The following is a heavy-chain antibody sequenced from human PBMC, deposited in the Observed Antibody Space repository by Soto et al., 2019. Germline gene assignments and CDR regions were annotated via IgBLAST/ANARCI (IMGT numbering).Heavy chain of an antibody. D-gene: IGHD5-12*01. Sequence: EVQLLQSGGGLVQPGGSLRLSCAASGFTFSDYAMSWVRQAPGKGLEWVSGISGSGNRKYYADSVRGRFTISRDNSKNTMFQQMNSLRAEDTAVYYCVKYYYRGWSKFDYWGQGTLVTVSS. J-gene: IGHJ4*02. CDR2: ISGSGNRK. CDR1: GFTFSDYA. CDR3: VKYYYRGWSKFDY. V-gene: IGHV3-23*01.